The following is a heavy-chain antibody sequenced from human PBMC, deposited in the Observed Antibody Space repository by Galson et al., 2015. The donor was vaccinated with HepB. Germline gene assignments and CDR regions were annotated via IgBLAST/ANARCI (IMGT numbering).Heavy chain of an antibody. CDR3: ARDRGYEDDAFDI. V-gene: IGHV1-69*13. D-gene: IGHD2-15*01. CDR2: IIPIFGTA. Sequence: SVKVSCKASGGTFSSYAISWVRQAPGQGLEWMGGIIPIFGTANYAQKFQGRVTITADESTSTAYMELSSLRSEDTAVYYCARDRGYEDDAFDIWGQGTMVTVSS. CDR1: GGTFSSYA. J-gene: IGHJ3*02.